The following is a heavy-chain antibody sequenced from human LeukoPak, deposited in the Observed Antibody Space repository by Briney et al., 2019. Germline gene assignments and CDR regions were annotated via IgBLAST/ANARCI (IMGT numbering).Heavy chain of an antibody. Sequence: GGSLRLSCAASGFTVSSNYMSWVRQAPGKGLEWVSVIYSGGSTYYADSVKGRFTISRDNSKNTLYLQMNSLRAEDTAVYYCARDSDQFGTFGYWGQGTLVTVSS. J-gene: IGHJ4*02. CDR3: ARDSDQFGTFGY. V-gene: IGHV3-53*05. CDR1: GFTVSSNY. CDR2: IYSGGST. D-gene: IGHD3-16*01.